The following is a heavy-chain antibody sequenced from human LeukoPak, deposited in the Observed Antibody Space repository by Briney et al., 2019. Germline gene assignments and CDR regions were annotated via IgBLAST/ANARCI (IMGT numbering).Heavy chain of an antibody. D-gene: IGHD1-14*01. CDR1: GFTFSSYS. V-gene: IGHV3-21*01. CDR2: ISSRSSYI. Sequence: GGSLRLSCAASGFTFSSYSMNWVRQAPGKGLEWVSSISSRSSYIYYADSVKGRFTISRDNAKNSLYLQMNSLRAEDTAVYYCARVYSDCYFDLWGRGTLVTVSS. CDR3: ARVYSDCYFDL. J-gene: IGHJ2*01.